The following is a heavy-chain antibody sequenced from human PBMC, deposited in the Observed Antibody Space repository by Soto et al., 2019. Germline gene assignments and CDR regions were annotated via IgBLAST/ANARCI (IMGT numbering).Heavy chain of an antibody. J-gene: IGHJ3*01. Sequence: EVQLVESGGTLVQPGRSLRLSCVASAFTFDDYAMHWVRQAPGKGLEWVSGISWNSATIDYADSVKGRFTISRDNAKNSLYLRMNNLRAEDTALYYCAKCRRVGAGEINAFDVWGRGTMVTVSS. CDR1: AFTFDDYA. D-gene: IGHD1-26*01. CDR2: ISWNSATI. V-gene: IGHV3-9*01. CDR3: AKCRRVGAGEINAFDV.